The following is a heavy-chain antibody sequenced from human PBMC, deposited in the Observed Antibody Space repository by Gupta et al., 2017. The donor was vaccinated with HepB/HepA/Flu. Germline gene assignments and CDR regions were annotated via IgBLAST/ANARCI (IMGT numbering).Heavy chain of an antibody. D-gene: IGHD1-7*01. Sequence: QVLLQESGPGLVKASETLSLTCTVSGGSFSFYYWTWIRQPPGKGLEWIGYISYSGATHYNPSLKSRVTISKDTSKDQLSRKLSSVTAADTAVYYCARGIKELYFDSWGQGSLVTVSS. CDR1: GGSFSFYY. CDR2: ISYSGAT. CDR3: ARGIKELYFDS. J-gene: IGHJ4*02. V-gene: IGHV4-59*08.